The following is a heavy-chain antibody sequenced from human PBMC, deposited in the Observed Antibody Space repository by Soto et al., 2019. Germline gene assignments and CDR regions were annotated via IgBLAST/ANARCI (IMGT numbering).Heavy chain of an antibody. J-gene: IGHJ6*02. CDR1: GFIFSGSA. Sequence: GGSLRLSCAASGFIFSGSAIHWVRQASGKGLEWVGRIRSRANNFATSSAASVKGRFDTSRDDSKSVAYLQMNSVTTEDTAVYFCARYTYTSRYSYYGMDVWGQGTTVTVSS. D-gene: IGHD6-13*01. CDR3: ARYTYTSRYSYYGMDV. V-gene: IGHV3-73*01. CDR2: IRSRANNFAT.